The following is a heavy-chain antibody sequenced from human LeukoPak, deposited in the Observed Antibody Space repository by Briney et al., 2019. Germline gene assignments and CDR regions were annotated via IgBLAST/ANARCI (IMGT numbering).Heavy chain of an antibody. Sequence: GGSLRLSCAASGFTFTNYGMHWVRQAPGKGLEWVAVTWYDGSNKYYADSVKGRFTISRDNSKNTLYLQMNSLRAEDTAVYYCARGGRAGWSRSYEDSFDIWGQGTMVTVSS. D-gene: IGHD1-26*01. J-gene: IGHJ3*02. CDR2: TWYDGSNK. CDR1: GFTFTNYG. V-gene: IGHV3-33*01. CDR3: ARGGRAGWSRSYEDSFDI.